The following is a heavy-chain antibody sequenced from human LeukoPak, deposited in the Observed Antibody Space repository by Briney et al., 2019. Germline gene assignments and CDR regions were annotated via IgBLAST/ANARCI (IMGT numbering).Heavy chain of an antibody. D-gene: IGHD6-13*01. CDR1: GYTFTGYY. J-gene: IGHJ5*02. CDR2: LNPNSGGT. Sequence: ASVKVSCKASGYTFTGYYMHWVRQAPGQGLEWLGWLNPNSGGTKYAQKFQGRVTMTTDTSTSTAYMELRSLRSDDTAVYYCARGGDSSSWYNWFDPWGQGTLVTVSS. CDR3: ARGGDSSSWYNWFDP. V-gene: IGHV1-2*02.